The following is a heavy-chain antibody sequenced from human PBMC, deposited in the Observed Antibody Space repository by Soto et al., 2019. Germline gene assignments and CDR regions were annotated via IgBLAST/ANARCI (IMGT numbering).Heavy chain of an antibody. D-gene: IGHD5-12*01. Sequence: PGGSLRLSCAASGFTFSSYGMHWVRQAPGKGLEWVAVISYDGSNQYYADSVKGRFTASRDNSKNTLYLQMNSLRAEDTAVCYCAKAWLRITNNWFDPWGQGTLVTVSS. CDR2: ISYDGSNQ. V-gene: IGHV3-30*18. CDR3: AKAWLRITNNWFDP. CDR1: GFTFSSYG. J-gene: IGHJ5*02.